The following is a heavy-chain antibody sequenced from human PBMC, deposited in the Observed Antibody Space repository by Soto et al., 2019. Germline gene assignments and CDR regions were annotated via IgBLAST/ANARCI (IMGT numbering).Heavy chain of an antibody. Sequence: QVQLQESGPGLVKPSQTLSLTCTVSGGSISSSGYYWSWLRQHPGEGLEWIGYIYYSGSTYYNPSLKSRVTISVDTSMNQFSLKLSSVTAADTALYYCARGRSTHRYWGQGSLVSVSS. D-gene: IGHD2-2*01. CDR1: GGSISSSGYY. CDR2: IYYSGST. CDR3: ARGRSTHRY. J-gene: IGHJ4*02. V-gene: IGHV4-31*03.